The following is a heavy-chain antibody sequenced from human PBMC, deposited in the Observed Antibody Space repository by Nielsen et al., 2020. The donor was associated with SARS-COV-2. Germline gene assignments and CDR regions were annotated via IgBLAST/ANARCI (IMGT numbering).Heavy chain of an antibody. V-gene: IGHV3-30-3*01. J-gene: IGHJ4*02. Sequence: GESLKISCAASGFTFSSYAMHWVRQAPGKGLEWVAVISDDGSEKYYADSVKGRFTISRGNSKNTLYLQMNSLRGEDTAVYYCARGNGWGSYFDYWGQGTLVTVSS. CDR2: ISDDGSEK. CDR1: GFTFSSYA. CDR3: ARGNGWGSYFDY. D-gene: IGHD7-27*01.